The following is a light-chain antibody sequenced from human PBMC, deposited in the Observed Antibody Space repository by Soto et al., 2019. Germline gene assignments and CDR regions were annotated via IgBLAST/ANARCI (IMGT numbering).Light chain of an antibody. CDR2: KAS. J-gene: IGKJ1*01. CDR1: QSISSY. V-gene: IGKV1-5*03. CDR3: QQYNSYSWT. Sequence: DIPMTQSPSTLSASVGDRVTITCRASQSISSYLAWYQQKPGKAPKLLIYKASSLESGVRSRFSGSGSGTEFTLTVSSLQPDYVATYYCQQYNSYSWTFGQGTKVEIK.